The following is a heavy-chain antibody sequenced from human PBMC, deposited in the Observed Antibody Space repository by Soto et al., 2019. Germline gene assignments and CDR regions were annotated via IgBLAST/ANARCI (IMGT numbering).Heavy chain of an antibody. J-gene: IGHJ1*01. V-gene: IGHV3-43*01. CDR1: GFTFDDYT. CDR3: AKDRAGLVQLAEYFQH. CDR2: ISWDGGST. D-gene: IGHD6-19*01. Sequence: LRLSCAASGFTFDDYTMHWVRQAPGKGLEWVSLISWDGGSTYYADSVKGRFTISRDNSKNSLYLQMNSLRTEDTALYYCAKDRAGLVQLAEYFQHWGQGTLVTVSS.